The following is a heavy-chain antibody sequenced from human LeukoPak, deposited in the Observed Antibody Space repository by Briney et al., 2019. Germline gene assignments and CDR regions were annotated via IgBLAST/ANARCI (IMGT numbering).Heavy chain of an antibody. D-gene: IGHD3-22*01. CDR2: IIPIFGTA. CDR1: GGTFSSYA. CDR3: AREWGHDSSGYYYAY. V-gene: IGHV1-69*13. J-gene: IGHJ4*02. Sequence: SVKVSCKASGGTFSSYAISWVRQAPGQGLEWMGGIIPIFGTANFAQKFQGRVSITADESTSTVYMELSSLRSEDTAVYYCAREWGHDSSGYYYAYWGQGTLVTVSS.